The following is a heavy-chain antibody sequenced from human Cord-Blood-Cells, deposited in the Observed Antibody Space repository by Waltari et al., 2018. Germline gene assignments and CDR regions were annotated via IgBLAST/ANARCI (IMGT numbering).Heavy chain of an antibody. Sequence: EVQLVESGGGLVQPGGSLRPSLAAPGLPFRCLWMSWGRQAPGKGLEWVANIKQDGSEKYYVDSVKGRFTISRDNAKNSLYLQMNSLRAEDTAVYYCARGVGDYWGQGTLVTVSS. D-gene: IGHD3-10*01. CDR2: IKQDGSEK. J-gene: IGHJ4*02. V-gene: IGHV3-7*01. CDR3: ARGVGDY. CDR1: GLPFRCLW.